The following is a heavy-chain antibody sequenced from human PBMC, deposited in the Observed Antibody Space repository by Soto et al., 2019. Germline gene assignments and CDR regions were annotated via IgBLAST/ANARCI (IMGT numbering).Heavy chain of an antibody. CDR2: IYYSGIT. CDR1: GGSISSGDYY. J-gene: IGHJ6*02. D-gene: IGHD6-6*01. CDR3: ARDSSSPRYYYYGMDV. Sequence: SETLSLTCTVSGGSISSGDYYWSWIRQPPGKGLEWIGYIYYSGITYYNPSLKSRVTISVDTSKNQFSLKLSSVTAADTAVYYCARDSSSPRYYYYGMDVWGQGTTVTVSS. V-gene: IGHV4-30-4*01.